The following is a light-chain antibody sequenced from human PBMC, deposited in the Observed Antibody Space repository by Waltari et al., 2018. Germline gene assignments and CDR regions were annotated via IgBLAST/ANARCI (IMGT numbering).Light chain of an antibody. CDR3: CSYAGSYTLWV. J-gene: IGLJ3*02. Sequence: QSALTQPRSVSGSPGQSVTISCTGTSSAVGGYNYVSWYQQHQGKAPKLMIYDVSKRPSGVPDRFSGSKSGNTASLTISGLQAEDEADYYCCSYAGSYTLWVFGGGTKLTVL. CDR2: DVS. V-gene: IGLV2-11*01. CDR1: SSAVGGYNY.